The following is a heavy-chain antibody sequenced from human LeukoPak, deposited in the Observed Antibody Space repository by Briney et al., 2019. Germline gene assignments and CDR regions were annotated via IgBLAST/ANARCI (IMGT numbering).Heavy chain of an antibody. J-gene: IGHJ5*02. Sequence: SETLSLTCAVYGGSFSGYYWSWIRQPPGKGLEWIGEINHSGSTNYNPSLNSRVTISVDTSKNQFSLKLSSVTAADTAVYYCARGRVLFGFDPWGQGTLVTVSS. CDR3: ARGRVLFGFDP. D-gene: IGHD2/OR15-2a*01. CDR1: GGSFSGYY. CDR2: INHSGST. V-gene: IGHV4-34*01.